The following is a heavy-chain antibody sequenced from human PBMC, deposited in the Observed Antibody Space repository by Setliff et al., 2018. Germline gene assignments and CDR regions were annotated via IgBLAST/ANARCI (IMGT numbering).Heavy chain of an antibody. J-gene: IGHJ6*02. V-gene: IGHV4-38-2*02. CDR3: AREGVGSGSYYWEVVRGMDV. CDR2: IYHSGST. D-gene: IGHD3-10*01. Sequence: SEALSLTCTVSGYSISSGYYWGWIRQPPGKGLEWIGSIYHSGSTYYNPSLKSRVTITVDTSKNQFPLKLSLVTAADTAVYYCAREGVGSGSYYWEVVRGMDVWGQGTTVTVSS. CDR1: GYSISSGYY.